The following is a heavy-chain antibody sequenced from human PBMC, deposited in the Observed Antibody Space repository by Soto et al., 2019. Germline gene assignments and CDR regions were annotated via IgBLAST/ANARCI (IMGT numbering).Heavy chain of an antibody. CDR1: GGTFRSYA. CDR3: ANRNYYDRSGSAQGSFDP. V-gene: IGHV1-69*01. D-gene: IGHD3-22*01. Sequence: QVQLVQSGAEVKKPGSSVKVSCKASGGTFRSYAISWVRQDPGQGLEWMGGIIPIFGTANYAQKFQGRVTITADESTITAYMELSSLRSEDTAVYYCANRNYYDRSGSAQGSFDPWVQGTLVTVSS. J-gene: IGHJ5*02. CDR2: IIPIFGTA.